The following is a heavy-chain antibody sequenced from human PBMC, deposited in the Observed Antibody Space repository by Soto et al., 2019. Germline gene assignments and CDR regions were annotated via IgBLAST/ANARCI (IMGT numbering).Heavy chain of an antibody. D-gene: IGHD6-6*01. Sequence: ASVKVSCKASGYTFTSYYMHWVRQAPGQGLERMGIINPSGGSTSYAQKFQGRVTMTRDTSTSTVYMELSSLRSEDTAVYYCARDHGYSSSSHYYGMDVWGQGTTVTVSS. J-gene: IGHJ6*02. CDR3: ARDHGYSSSSHYYGMDV. CDR2: INPSGGST. CDR1: GYTFTSYY. V-gene: IGHV1-46*01.